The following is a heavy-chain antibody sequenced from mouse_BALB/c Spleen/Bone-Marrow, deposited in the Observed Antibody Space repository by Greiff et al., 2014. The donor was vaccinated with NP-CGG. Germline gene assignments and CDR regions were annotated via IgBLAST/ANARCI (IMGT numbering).Heavy chain of an antibody. Sequence: QVQLQQPGAELVKPGAPVKLSCKASGHTFTSYWMNWVKQRPGRGLEWIGRIDPSDSETHYNQKFKDKATLTVDKSSSTAYIQLSSLTSEDSAVYYCARALGDGYYYGMGYWGQGTSVTVSS. D-gene: IGHD2-3*01. CDR1: GHTFTSYW. J-gene: IGHJ4*01. CDR2: IDPSDSET. CDR3: ARALGDGYYYGMGY. V-gene: IGHV1-69*02.